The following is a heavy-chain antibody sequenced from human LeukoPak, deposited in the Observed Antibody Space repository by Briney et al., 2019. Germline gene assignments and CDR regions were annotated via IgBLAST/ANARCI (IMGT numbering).Heavy chain of an antibody. CDR2: ISSSSIFK. CDR3: ARDPSYSENLDY. Sequence: PGGSLRLSCAASGFSFSTYSMNWVRQAPGKGLEWVSSISSSSIFKHYADSMKGRFTISRDNAKNSLYLQMNSLRAEDTAVYYCARDPSYSENLDYWGQGTLVTVSS. J-gene: IGHJ4*02. CDR1: GFSFSTYS. V-gene: IGHV3-21*01. D-gene: IGHD1-26*01.